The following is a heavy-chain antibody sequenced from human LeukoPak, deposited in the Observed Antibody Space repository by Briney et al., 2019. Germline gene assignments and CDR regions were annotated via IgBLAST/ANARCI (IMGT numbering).Heavy chain of an antibody. Sequence: PGGSLRLSCAASGFTFSSYAMSWVRQAPGKGLEWVANIKQDGSEKYYVDSVKGRFTISRDNAKNSLYLQMNSLRAEDTAVYYCARESWIHDAFDIWGQGTMVTVSS. CDR2: IKQDGSEK. CDR1: GFTFSSYA. CDR3: ARESWIHDAFDI. D-gene: IGHD5-12*01. V-gene: IGHV3-7*01. J-gene: IGHJ3*02.